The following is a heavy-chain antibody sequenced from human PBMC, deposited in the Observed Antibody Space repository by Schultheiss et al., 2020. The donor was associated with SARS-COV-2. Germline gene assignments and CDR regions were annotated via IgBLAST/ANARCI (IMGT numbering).Heavy chain of an antibody. D-gene: IGHD2-15*01. CDR2: ISSDGNSA. Sequence: GGSLRLSCATSGFTFSNFGMGWVRQAPGKGLEWVSRISSDGNSASFADFVKGRFTISRDNAKNTLSLQMDSLRAEDTAVYYCVARGAGGRDVWGQGTTVTVSS. J-gene: IGHJ6*02. V-gene: IGHV3-74*01. CDR1: GFTFSNFG. CDR3: VARGAGGRDV.